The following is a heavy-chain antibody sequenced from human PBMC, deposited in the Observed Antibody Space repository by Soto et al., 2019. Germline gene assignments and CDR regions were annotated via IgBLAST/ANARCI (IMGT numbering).Heavy chain of an antibody. CDR1: GFTFSSYG. CDR2: ISYDGSNK. V-gene: IGHV3-30*18. J-gene: IGHJ4*02. Sequence: QVQLVESGGGVVQPGRSLRLSCAASGFTFSSYGMHWVRQAPGKGLAWVAVISYDGSNKNYADSVKGRLTISSDNSKNTLYLQMNSLRAEDTAVYYCAKETYAGPLDYWGQGTLVTVSS. CDR3: AKETYAGPLDY.